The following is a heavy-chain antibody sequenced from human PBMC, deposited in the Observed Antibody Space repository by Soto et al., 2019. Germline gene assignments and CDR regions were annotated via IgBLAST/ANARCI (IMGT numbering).Heavy chain of an antibody. J-gene: IGHJ6*03. V-gene: IGHV4-59*08. Sequence: QVQLQESGPGLVKPSETLSLTCTVSGGSISSYYWSWIRQPPGKGLEWIGYISYSGSTNDNPSLKSRVSISEDTSKNQFSLTLSSVTAADTAVYYCARHRSSSRLINMDFWGKGTTVTVSS. D-gene: IGHD6-13*01. CDR3: ARHRSSSRLINMDF. CDR2: ISYSGST. CDR1: GGSISSYY.